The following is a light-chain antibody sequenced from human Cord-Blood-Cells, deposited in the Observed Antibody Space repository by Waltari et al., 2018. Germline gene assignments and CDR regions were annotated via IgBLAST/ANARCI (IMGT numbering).Light chain of an antibody. J-gene: IGLJ3*02. Sequence: QSALTQPASVSGSPGPSTTISCTGTSSDVGSYIIVSWYQQHPVKAPKLLIYEGSKRPSGVSNRFSGSKSGNTASLTSSGLQAEDEADYYCCSYAGSSTWVFGGGTKLTVL. CDR3: CSYAGSSTWV. CDR2: EGS. CDR1: SSDVGSYII. V-gene: IGLV2-23*01.